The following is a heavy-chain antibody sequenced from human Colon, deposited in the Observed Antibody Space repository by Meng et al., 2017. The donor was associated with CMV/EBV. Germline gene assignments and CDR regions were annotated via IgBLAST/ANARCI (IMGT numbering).Heavy chain of an antibody. CDR1: GFSFSTSTYY. Sequence: SETLSLTCTVSGFSFSTSTYYWAWIRQPPGRGLEWIGSIYFRGSTYYSPSLKSRVAMSLDTSKSQFSLNLTSMTAADTAVYYCAREGYPGGSEFGPWGQGILVTVSS. D-gene: IGHD2-15*01. CDR3: AREGYPGGSEFGP. CDR2: IYFRGST. J-gene: IGHJ5*02. V-gene: IGHV4-39*07.